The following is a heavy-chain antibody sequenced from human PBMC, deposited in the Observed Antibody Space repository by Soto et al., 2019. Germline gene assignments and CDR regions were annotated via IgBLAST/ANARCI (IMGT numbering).Heavy chain of an antibody. CDR3: ARGIYSGYDWGYYYYYYMDV. Sequence: QVQLQESGPGLVKPSETLSLTCTVSGGSISSYYWSWIRQPPGKGLEWIGYIYYSGSTNYNPSLKSRVTISVDTSKNQFSLKLSSVTAADTAVYYCARGIYSGYDWGYYYYYYMDVWGKGTTVTVSS. D-gene: IGHD5-12*01. CDR2: IYYSGST. J-gene: IGHJ6*03. V-gene: IGHV4-59*01. CDR1: GGSISSYY.